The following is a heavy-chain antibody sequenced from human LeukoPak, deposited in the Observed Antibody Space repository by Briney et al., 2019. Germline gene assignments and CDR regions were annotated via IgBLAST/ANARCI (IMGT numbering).Heavy chain of an antibody. CDR3: ARAAYDSSGYLTL. Sequence: GGSLRLSCAASGFTFSSYGMHWVRQAPGKGLEWVAVIWYDGGNKYYADSVKGRFTISRDNSKNTLYLQMNSLRAEDTALYYCARAAYDSSGYLTLWGQGALVTVSS. J-gene: IGHJ4*02. D-gene: IGHD3-22*01. CDR1: GFTFSSYG. V-gene: IGHV3-33*01. CDR2: IWYDGGNK.